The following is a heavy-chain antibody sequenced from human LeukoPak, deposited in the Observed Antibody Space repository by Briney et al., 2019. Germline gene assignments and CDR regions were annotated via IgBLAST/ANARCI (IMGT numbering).Heavy chain of an antibody. CDR3: EIQRRTGDAFDI. V-gene: IGHV3-11*04. D-gene: IGHD7-27*01. J-gene: IGHJ3*02. Sequence: PGGSLRLSCAASGFTFSDYYMSWIRQAPGKGLEWVSYISSSGSTIYYADSVKGRFTISRDNAKNSLYLQMNSLRAEDTAVYYCEIQRRTGDAFDIWGQGTMVTVSS. CDR1: GFTFSDYY. CDR2: ISSSGSTI.